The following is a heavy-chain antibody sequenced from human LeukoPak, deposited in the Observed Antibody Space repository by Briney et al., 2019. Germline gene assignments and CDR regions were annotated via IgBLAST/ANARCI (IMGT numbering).Heavy chain of an antibody. CDR2: IYYSGST. J-gene: IGHJ4*02. Sequence: SQTLPLTCTVSGGSISSGGYYWSWIRQHPGKGLEWIGYIYYSGSTYYNPSLKSRVTISVDTSKNQFSLKLSSVTAADTAVYYCARVVPEADYYDSSGYYYIWGQGTLVTVSS. D-gene: IGHD3-22*01. CDR3: ARVVPEADYYDSSGYYYI. CDR1: GGSISSGGYY. V-gene: IGHV4-31*03.